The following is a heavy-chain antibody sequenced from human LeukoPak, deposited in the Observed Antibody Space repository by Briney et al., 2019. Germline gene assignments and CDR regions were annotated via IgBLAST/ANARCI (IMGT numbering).Heavy chain of an antibody. Sequence: ASVKVSCKASGYTFTSYGISWVRQAPGQGLEWMGWISAYNGNTNYAQKLQGRVTMTTDTSTSTAYMELRSLRSDDTAVYYCAREWGGYDSGHFDYWGQGTLVTVSS. CDR3: AREWGGYDSGHFDY. D-gene: IGHD5-12*01. J-gene: IGHJ4*02. CDR2: ISAYNGNT. CDR1: GYTFTSYG. V-gene: IGHV1-18*01.